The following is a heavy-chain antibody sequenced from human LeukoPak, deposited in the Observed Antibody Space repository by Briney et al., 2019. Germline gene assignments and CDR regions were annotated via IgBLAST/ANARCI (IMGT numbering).Heavy chain of an antibody. CDR1: GYTFSNHG. CDR2: ISAYTGKT. J-gene: IGHJ4*02. D-gene: IGHD1-1*01. V-gene: IGHV1-18*01. Sequence: ASVKVSCKASGYTFSNHGITWVRQASGQGIEWMGWISAYTGKTNYAQKLQGRVTMTRDTSISTAYMELSSLRSEDTAVYYCARGYNWAHFDYWGQGTLVTVSS. CDR3: ARGYNWAHFDY.